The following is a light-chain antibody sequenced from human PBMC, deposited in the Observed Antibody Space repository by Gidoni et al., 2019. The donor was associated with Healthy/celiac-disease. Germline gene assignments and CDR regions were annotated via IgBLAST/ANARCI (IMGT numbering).Light chain of an antibody. CDR2: EDN. CDR1: SGSIASNY. CDR3: QSYDSSNLWV. J-gene: IGLJ3*02. Sequence: FMLTQPHSVSESPGKTLTISCTGSSGSIASNYVQWYQQRPGSAPTTVIYEDNQRPSGVPDRFSGSIDSSSNSASLTISGLKTEDEADYYCQSYDSSNLWVFGGGTKLTVL. V-gene: IGLV6-57*02.